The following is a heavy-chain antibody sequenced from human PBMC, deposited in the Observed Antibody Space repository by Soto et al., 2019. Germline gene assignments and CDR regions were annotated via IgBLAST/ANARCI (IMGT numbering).Heavy chain of an antibody. CDR1: GFTFSSYA. CDR2: IGGSGDNT. J-gene: IGHJ4*02. Sequence: EVQLSESGGGLVQPGRSLRLSCAASGFTFSSYAISWVRQAPGKGLEWVSGIGGSGDNTYYADSVRGRFTISRDNSRNTLYLQMNSLRAEDTALYYCAKTISGYFWAGDSWGRGTLVTVSS. D-gene: IGHD5-12*01. V-gene: IGHV3-23*01. CDR3: AKTISGYFWAGDS.